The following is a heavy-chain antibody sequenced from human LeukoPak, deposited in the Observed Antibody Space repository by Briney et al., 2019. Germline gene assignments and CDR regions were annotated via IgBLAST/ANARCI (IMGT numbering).Heavy chain of an antibody. CDR2: IIPIFGTA. V-gene: IGHV1-69*01. CDR1: GGTFSSYA. Sequence: GSSVKVSCKASGGTFSSYAISWVRQAPGQGLEWMGGIIPIFGTANYAQKFQGRVTITADESTSTAYMELSSLRSEDTAVYYCARVQSRSSSSRGPYYYGMDVWGQGTTVTVSS. D-gene: IGHD6-6*01. CDR3: ARVQSRSSSSRGPYYYGMDV. J-gene: IGHJ6*02.